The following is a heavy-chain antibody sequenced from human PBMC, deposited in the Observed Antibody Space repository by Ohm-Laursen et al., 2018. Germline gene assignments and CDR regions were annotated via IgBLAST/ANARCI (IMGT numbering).Heavy chain of an antibody. V-gene: IGHV3-9*01. D-gene: IGHD3-10*01. Sequence: SLRLSCTASGFTFDDYAMHWVRQAPGKGLEWVSGITWNSASIAYADSVKGRFTISRDNAKKSLYLQMNSLRPEDTALYYCAKSSQPYGSDEYGMDVWGQGTTVTVSS. CDR3: AKSSQPYGSDEYGMDV. CDR2: ITWNSASI. J-gene: IGHJ6*02. CDR1: GFTFDDYA.